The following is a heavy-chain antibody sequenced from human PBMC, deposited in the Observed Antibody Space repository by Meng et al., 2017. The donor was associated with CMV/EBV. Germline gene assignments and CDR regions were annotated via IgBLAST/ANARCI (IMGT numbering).Heavy chain of an antibody. J-gene: IGHJ3*02. CDR2: ISYDGSNK. V-gene: IGHV3-30-3*01. D-gene: IGHD3-22*01. Sequence: GESLKISCAASGFPFSSYAMHWVRQAPGKGLEWVAVISYDGSNKYYADSVKGRFTISRDNSKNTLYLQMNSLRAEDTAVYYCSRDSDSSGYYGAFDIWGQGTMVTVSS. CDR1: GFPFSSYA. CDR3: SRDSDSSGYYGAFDI.